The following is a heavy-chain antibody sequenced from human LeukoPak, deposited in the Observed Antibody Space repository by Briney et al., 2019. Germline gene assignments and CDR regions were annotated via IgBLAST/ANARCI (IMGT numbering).Heavy chain of an antibody. Sequence: ASVKVSCKASGYTFTSYYMHWVRQAPGQGLEWMGIINPSGGSTSYAQKFQGRVTMARDTSTSTVYMELSSLRSEDTAVYYCARIAAAATQGSRWFDPWGQGTLVTVSS. CDR3: ARIAAAATQGSRWFDP. V-gene: IGHV1-46*01. D-gene: IGHD6-13*01. CDR1: GYTFTSYY. CDR2: INPSGGST. J-gene: IGHJ5*02.